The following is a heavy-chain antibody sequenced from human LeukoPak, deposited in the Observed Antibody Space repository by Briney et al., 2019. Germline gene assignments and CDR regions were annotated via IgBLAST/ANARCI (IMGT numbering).Heavy chain of an antibody. V-gene: IGHV4-38-2*02. D-gene: IGHD1-26*01. J-gene: IGHJ4*02. CDR1: GFSISSGYY. CDR2: VYHTGGT. Sequence: SETLSLTCTVSGFSISSGYYWAWIRQPPGKGLAWIGSVYHTGGTYYNPSLKSRITISVDTSRNQFSLRLSSVTAADTAVYYCAREQGATQDANWGQGTLVLVSS. CDR3: AREQGATQDAN.